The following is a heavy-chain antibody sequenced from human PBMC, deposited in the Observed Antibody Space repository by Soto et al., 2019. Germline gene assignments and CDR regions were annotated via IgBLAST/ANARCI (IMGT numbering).Heavy chain of an antibody. D-gene: IGHD2-15*01. V-gene: IGHV2-5*02. CDR3: THRRCSGATCYLTYDAFDV. CDR1: GFSLSTRGVG. CDR2: IYWDDEK. J-gene: IGHJ3*01. Sequence: QITLKESGPTLLKPTQSLTLTCTFSGFSLSTRGVGVGWVRQPPGKALEWLAIIYWDDEKRYSPSLKSRLTITKDTSKNQVVLTMTNMDPVDTATYYCTHRRCSGATCYLTYDAFDVWGQGTMVTVSS.